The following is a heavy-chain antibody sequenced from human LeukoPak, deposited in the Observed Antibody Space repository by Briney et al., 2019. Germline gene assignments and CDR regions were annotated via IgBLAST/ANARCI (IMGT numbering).Heavy chain of an antibody. D-gene: IGHD2-8*01. V-gene: IGHV3-30*18. J-gene: IGHJ4*02. CDR3: AKGLMVDWHDTPDS. CDR2: ISPDRQNQ. CDR1: GFSFTSYG. Sequence: GGSLRLSCVASGFSFTSYGMHWVRQAPGKGLEWLAVISPDRQNQYYADSVKGRFTISRDTSTNTLYLQMASLRVEDTALYYCAKGLMVDWHDTPDSWGQGTLVTVSS.